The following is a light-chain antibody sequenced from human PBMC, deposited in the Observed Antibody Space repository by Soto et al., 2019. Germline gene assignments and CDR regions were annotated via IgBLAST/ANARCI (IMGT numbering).Light chain of an antibody. CDR2: EVT. J-gene: IGLJ2*01. Sequence: QSALTQPASVSGSPGQSITISCTGTSSDVGNSNYVSWYQQHPGKVPKLMIYEVTNRPSGVSNRFSGSKSGNTASLTISGLQAEDEADYYCSSYTSDTTLVVFGGGTKLTVL. CDR3: SSYTSDTTLVV. V-gene: IGLV2-14*01. CDR1: SSDVGNSNY.